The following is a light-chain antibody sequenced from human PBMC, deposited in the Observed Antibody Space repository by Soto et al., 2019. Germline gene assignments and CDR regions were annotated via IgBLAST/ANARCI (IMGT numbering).Light chain of an antibody. CDR1: QIVRSN. CDR3: QQVNSYPPT. V-gene: IGKV1-39*01. J-gene: IGKJ3*01. CDR2: AAS. Sequence: DIQMTQSPSSLSASVGDRVTITCRASQIVRSNLNWYQQKPGKVPELLIYAASTLQPGVPSRFRGSGSGTDFTLTVSSLQPEDFATYYCQQVNSYPPTFGPGTKVDIK.